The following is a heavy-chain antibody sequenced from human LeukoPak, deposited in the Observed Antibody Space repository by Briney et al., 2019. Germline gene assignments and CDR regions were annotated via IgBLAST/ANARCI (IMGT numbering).Heavy chain of an antibody. CDR1: GYTFTGYY. D-gene: IGHD6-19*01. CDR3: ARGIVGHSSGWSAPYY. J-gene: IGHJ4*02. V-gene: IGHV1-2*04. CDR2: INPNSGGT. Sequence: ASVKVSCKASGYTFTGYYMHWVRQAPGQGLEWMGWINPNSGGTNYAQKFQGWVTMTRDTSISTAYMELSRLRSDDTAVYYCARGIVGHSSGWSAPYYWGQGTLVTVSS.